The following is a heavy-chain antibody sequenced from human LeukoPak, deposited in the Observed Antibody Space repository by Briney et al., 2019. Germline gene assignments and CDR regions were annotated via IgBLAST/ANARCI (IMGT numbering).Heavy chain of an antibody. D-gene: IGHD3-10*01. CDR3: ARGCKYRGAYYFDY. CDR2: INHSGST. CDR1: GGSISSSNW. J-gene: IGHJ4*02. Sequence: KPSGTLSLTCAVSGGSISSSNWWSWIRQPPGKGLEWIGEINHSGSTNYNPSLESRVTISVDTSKNQFSLKLSSVTAADTAVYYCARGCKYRGAYYFDYWGQGTLVTVSS. V-gene: IGHV4-4*02.